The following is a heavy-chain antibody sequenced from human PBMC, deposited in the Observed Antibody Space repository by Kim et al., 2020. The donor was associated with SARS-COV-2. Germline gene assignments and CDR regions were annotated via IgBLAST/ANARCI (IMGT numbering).Heavy chain of an antibody. V-gene: IGHV4-4*02. D-gene: IGHD2-15*01. CDR2: IYHSGST. Sequence: SETLSLTCAVSGGSISSSNWWSWVRQPPGKGLEWIGEIYHSGSTNYNPSLKSRVTISVDKSKNQFSLKLSSVTAADAAVYYCARLYCSGGTCAAIYYYGMDVWGQGTTVTVSS. CDR1: GGSISSSNW. J-gene: IGHJ6*02. CDR3: ARLYCSGGTCAAIYYYGMDV.